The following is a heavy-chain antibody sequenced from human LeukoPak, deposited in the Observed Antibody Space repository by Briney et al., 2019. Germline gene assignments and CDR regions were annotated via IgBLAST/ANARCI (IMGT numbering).Heavy chain of an antibody. CDR1: GGSISSYY. Sequence: SETLSLTCTVSGGSISSYYWSWIRQPPGKRLEWMGHIYTSGTTSYNPSLKSRVTISVDTSKNQFSLKLSFLTAADTAVYYCARSFAYRTVLDYWGQGTLVTVSS. J-gene: IGHJ4*02. V-gene: IGHV4-4*08. D-gene: IGHD2-21*01. CDR3: ARSFAYRTVLDY. CDR2: IYTSGTT.